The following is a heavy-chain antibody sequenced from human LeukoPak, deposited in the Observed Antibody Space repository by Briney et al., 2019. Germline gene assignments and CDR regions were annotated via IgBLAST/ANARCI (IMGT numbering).Heavy chain of an antibody. D-gene: IGHD2-8*01. CDR2: INPNSGGT. Sequence: ASVKVSCKPSGYTFTDYFVHWVRQAPGQGLEWMGWINPNSGGTEYAQKFLGRVTMTRDTSISTAYMELSRLRTEDTAVYYCASVYLYGMDVWGQGTTVTVSS. CDR3: ASVYLYGMDV. J-gene: IGHJ6*02. V-gene: IGHV1-2*02. CDR1: GYTFTDYF.